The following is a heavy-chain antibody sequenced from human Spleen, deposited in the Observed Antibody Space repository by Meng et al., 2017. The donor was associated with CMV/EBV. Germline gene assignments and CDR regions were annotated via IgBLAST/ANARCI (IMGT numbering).Heavy chain of an antibody. CDR3: ARDRVLRFLEWSGNWFDP. CDR2: IYYSGST. CDR1: ISSGDYY. Sequence: ISSGDYYWSWIRQPQGKGLEWIGYIYYSGSTYYNPSLKSRVTISVDTSKNQFSLKLSSVTAADTAVYYCARDRVLRFLEWSGNWFDPWGQGTLVTVSS. J-gene: IGHJ5*02. V-gene: IGHV4-30-4*08. D-gene: IGHD3-3*01.